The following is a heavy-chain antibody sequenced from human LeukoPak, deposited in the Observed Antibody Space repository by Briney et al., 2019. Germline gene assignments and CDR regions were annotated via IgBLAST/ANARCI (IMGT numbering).Heavy chain of an antibody. Sequence: PGGSLRLSCAASGFTFSSYAMSWVRQAPGKGLEWVSAISGSGGSTYYADSVKGRFTISRDNSKNTLYLQMNSLRAEDTAVYYCAKDPYDSNGYYFPRHYYFDYWGQGTLVTVSS. V-gene: IGHV3-23*01. J-gene: IGHJ4*02. CDR1: GFTFSSYA. CDR2: ISGSGGST. CDR3: AKDPYDSNGYYFPRHYYFDY. D-gene: IGHD3-22*01.